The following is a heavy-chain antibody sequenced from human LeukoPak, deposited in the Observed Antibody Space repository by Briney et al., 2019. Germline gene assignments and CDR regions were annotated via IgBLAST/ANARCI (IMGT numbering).Heavy chain of an antibody. CDR3: ARVGGPYSSGWFDY. CDR2: ICAYNGNT. Sequence: ASVKVSCKASGYTFTSYGISWVRQAPGQGLEWMGWICAYNGNTNYAQKLQGRVTMTTDTSTSTAYMELRSLRSDDTAVYYCARVGGPYSSGWFDYWGQGTLVTVSS. J-gene: IGHJ4*02. CDR1: GYTFTSYG. V-gene: IGHV1-18*04. D-gene: IGHD6-19*01.